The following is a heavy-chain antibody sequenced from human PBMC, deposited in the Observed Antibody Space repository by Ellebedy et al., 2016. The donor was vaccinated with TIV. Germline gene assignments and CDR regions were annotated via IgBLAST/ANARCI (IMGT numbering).Heavy chain of an antibody. CDR2: IKQDGSEK. D-gene: IGHD2-21*02. J-gene: IGHJ4*02. CDR1: GFTFSAYW. Sequence: GESLKISCAASGFTFSAYWMHWVRQAPGKGLEWVANIKQDGSEKYYVDSVKGRFTISRDNAKNSLYLQMNSLRAEDTAVYYCPRALGGGHCYWGQGTLVTVSS. CDR3: PRALGGGHCY. V-gene: IGHV3-7*01.